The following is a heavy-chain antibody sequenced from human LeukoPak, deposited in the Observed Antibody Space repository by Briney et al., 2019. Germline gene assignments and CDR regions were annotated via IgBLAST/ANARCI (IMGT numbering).Heavy chain of an antibody. CDR3: ARPFYYDSNGGEGMDV. D-gene: IGHD3-22*01. CDR2: ITTSGTYI. Sequence: GGSLRLSCAASGFTFTRFNMNWVRQAPGKVLELVSSITTSGTYIYYADSVKGRFTISRDNAKKSLYRQMNSLRAEDTAVYYCARPFYYDSNGGEGMDVWGQGTTVAVSS. J-gene: IGHJ6*02. V-gene: IGHV3-21*01. CDR1: GFTFTRFN.